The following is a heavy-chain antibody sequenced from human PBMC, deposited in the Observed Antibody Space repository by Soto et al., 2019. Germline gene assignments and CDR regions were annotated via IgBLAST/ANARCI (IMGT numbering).Heavy chain of an antibody. Sequence: ASVKVSCKASGYTLTRYAMHWVRQAPGQRLEWMGWINYGNDKTEYSQKFQGRVTITTGTSASTVYMELSSLRSEDTAVYYCARDIYDEEEPENYYYGMDVWGQGTTVTVSS. D-gene: IGHD5-12*01. CDR3: ARDIYDEEEPENYYYGMDV. CDR2: INYGNDKT. CDR1: GYTLTRYA. J-gene: IGHJ6*02. V-gene: IGHV1-3*01.